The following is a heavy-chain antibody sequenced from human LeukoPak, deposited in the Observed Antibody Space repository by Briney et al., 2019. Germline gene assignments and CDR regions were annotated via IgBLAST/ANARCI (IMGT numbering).Heavy chain of an antibody. CDR3: ARSIADPGGSYYYYYYMDV. J-gene: IGHJ6*03. CDR1: GGSFSGYY. V-gene: IGHV4-34*09. Sequence: PSETLSLTCAVYGGSFSGYYWSWIRQPPGKGLEWIGYIYYSGSTYYNPSLKSRVTISVDTSKNQFSLKLSSVTAADTAVYYCARSIADPGGSYYYYYYMDVWGKGTTVTVSS. CDR2: IYYSGST.